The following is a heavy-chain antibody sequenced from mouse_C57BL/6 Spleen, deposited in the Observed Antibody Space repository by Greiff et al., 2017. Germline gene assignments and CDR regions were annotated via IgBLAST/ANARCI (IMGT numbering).Heavy chain of an antibody. CDR1: GYAFSSSW. J-gene: IGHJ4*01. CDR3: AGTTVVAPYCYAMDY. D-gene: IGHD1-1*01. V-gene: IGHV1-82*01. Sequence: QVQLQQSGPELVKPGASVKISCKASGYAFSSSWMNWVKQRPGKGLEWIGRIYPGDGDTNYNGKFKGKATLTADKSSSTAYMQLSSLTSEDSAVYVCAGTTVVAPYCYAMDYWGQGTSVTVSS. CDR2: IYPGDGDT.